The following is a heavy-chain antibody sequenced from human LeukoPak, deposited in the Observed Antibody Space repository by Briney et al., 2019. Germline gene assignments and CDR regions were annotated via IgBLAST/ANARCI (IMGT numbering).Heavy chain of an antibody. Sequence: SETLSLTCTVSGGSISSYYWSWLRQPPGKGLEWIGYIYYSGSTNYNPSLKSRVTISVDTSKNQFSLKLSSVTAADTAVYYCARGYSSAFDYWGQGTLVTVSS. CDR3: ARGYSSAFDY. D-gene: IGHD6-19*01. V-gene: IGHV4-59*01. CDR2: IYYSGST. J-gene: IGHJ4*02. CDR1: GGSISSYY.